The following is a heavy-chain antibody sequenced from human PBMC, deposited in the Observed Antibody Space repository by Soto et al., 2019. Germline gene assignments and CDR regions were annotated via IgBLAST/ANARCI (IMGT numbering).Heavy chain of an antibody. Sequence: VGSLRLSCAASGFTFSNAWMTWVRQAPGKGLEWVGRIKSETDGGTTDYAAPVKGRFTISRHDSKNTLYLQMNSLKTEDTAVYYCTTAGTTSFYWGQGTLVTVSS. CDR2: IKSETDGGTT. D-gene: IGHD1-7*01. J-gene: IGHJ4*02. CDR1: GFTFSNAW. V-gene: IGHV3-15*01. CDR3: TTAGTTSFY.